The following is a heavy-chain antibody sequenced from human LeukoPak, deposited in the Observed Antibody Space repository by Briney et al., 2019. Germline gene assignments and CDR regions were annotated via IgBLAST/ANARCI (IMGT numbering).Heavy chain of an antibody. V-gene: IGHV3-48*03. CDR1: GFTFSSYE. CDR2: ISSSGSTI. D-gene: IGHD3-22*01. J-gene: IGHJ4*02. CDR3: ARGDSSGYYWFDY. Sequence: SGGSLRLSCAASGFTFSSYEMNWVRQAPGKGLEWVSYISSSGSTIYYADSVKGRFTISRDNAKNSLYLQMNSLRAEDTAVYYCARGDSSGYYWFDYWGQGTLVTVSS.